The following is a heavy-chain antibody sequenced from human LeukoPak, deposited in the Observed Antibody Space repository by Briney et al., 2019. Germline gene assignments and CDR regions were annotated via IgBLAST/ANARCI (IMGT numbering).Heavy chain of an antibody. V-gene: IGHV1-69*05. J-gene: IGHJ4*02. CDR3: ARLGRDGYKGDY. CDR1: GGTFSSYA. CDR2: IIPIFGTA. D-gene: IGHD5-24*01. Sequence: SVKVSCKASGGTFSSYAISWVRQAPGQGLEWMGGIIPIFGTANYAQKFQGRVTITTDESTSTAYMELSSLRSEDTAVYYCARLGRDGYKGDYWGPGTLVTVSS.